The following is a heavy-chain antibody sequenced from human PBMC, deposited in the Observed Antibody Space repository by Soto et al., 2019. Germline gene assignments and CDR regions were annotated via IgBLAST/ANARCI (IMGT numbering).Heavy chain of an antibody. D-gene: IGHD3-22*01. V-gene: IGHV4-61*01. J-gene: IGHJ5*02. CDR3: ARTYYYDSSGYFRGSWFDP. CDR2: IYYSGST. CDR1: GGSVSSGSYY. Sequence: LSLTCTVSGGSVSSGSYYWSWIRQPPGKGLEWIGYIYYSGSTNYNPSLKSRVTISVDTSKNQFSLKLSSVTAADTAVYYCARTYYYDSSGYFRGSWFDPWGQGTLVTVSS.